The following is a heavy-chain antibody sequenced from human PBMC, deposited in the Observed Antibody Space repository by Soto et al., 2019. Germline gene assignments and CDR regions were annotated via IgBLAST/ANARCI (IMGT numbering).Heavy chain of an antibody. V-gene: IGHV5-51*01. CDR2: IYPGDSDT. CDR3: ARGATIGTTDWFDP. CDR1: GYNFATYW. D-gene: IGHD1-1*01. Sequence: ESLKISCKGSGYNFATYWIGWVRQMPGKGLEWMGMIYPGDSDTRYSPSFQGQVTISADKSINTAYLQWSSLKASDTAIYYCARGATIGTTDWFDPWGQGTLVTVSS. J-gene: IGHJ5*02.